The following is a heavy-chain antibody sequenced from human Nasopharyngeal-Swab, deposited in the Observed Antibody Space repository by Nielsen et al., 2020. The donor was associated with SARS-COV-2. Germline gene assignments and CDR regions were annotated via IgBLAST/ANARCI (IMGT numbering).Heavy chain of an antibody. J-gene: IGHJ6*02. V-gene: IGHV3-11*01. CDR3: ARDGYSSSSSYYYYYGMDV. D-gene: IGHD6-6*01. CDR2: ISSSGSTI. Sequence: WISQSLVRWLEWVSYISSSGSTIYYADSVKGRFTISRDNAKNSLYLQMNSLRAEDTAVYYCARDGYSSSSSYYYYYGMDVWGQGTTVTVSS.